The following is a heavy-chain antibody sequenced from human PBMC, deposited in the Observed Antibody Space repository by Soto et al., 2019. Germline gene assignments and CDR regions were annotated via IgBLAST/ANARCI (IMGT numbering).Heavy chain of an antibody. V-gene: IGHV4-39*01. CDR2: IYYSGST. D-gene: IGHD1-7*01. CDR3: ARTITGTTTPDVDY. Sequence: SETLSLTCTVSGGSISSSSYYWGWIRQPPGKGLEWIGSIYYSGSTYYNPSLKSRVTISVDTSKNQFSLKLSSVTAADTAVYYCARTITGTTTPDVDYWGQGTLVTVSS. J-gene: IGHJ4*02. CDR1: GGSISSSSYY.